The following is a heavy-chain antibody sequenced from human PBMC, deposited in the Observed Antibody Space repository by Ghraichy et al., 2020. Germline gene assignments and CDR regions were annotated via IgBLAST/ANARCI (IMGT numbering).Heavy chain of an antibody. D-gene: IGHD5-18*01. CDR3: ARDVARGYSYGRGVYGTDV. CDR2: ISSSSRYI. V-gene: IGHV3-21*01. CDR1: GFTFSTYN. J-gene: IGHJ6*02. Sequence: GESLRLSCAASGFTFSTYNMNWVRQAPGKGLEWVSFISSSSRYIYYADSMKGRFTISRDNAKNSLYLQMNSLRVEDTAVYYCARDVARGYSYGRGVYGTDVWGQGTTVTVSS.